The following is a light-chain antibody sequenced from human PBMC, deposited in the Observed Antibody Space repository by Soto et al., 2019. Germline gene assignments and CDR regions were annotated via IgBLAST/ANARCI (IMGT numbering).Light chain of an antibody. J-gene: IGKJ5*01. Sequence: DIQMTQSPSSLSASVGDRVTITCQASQDISNYLNWYQQKPGKAPKLLIYDASNLETGVPSSFSGSGSGTDFTFPISSLQPEDIATYYCQQYDNLPPKITFGQGTRLEIK. V-gene: IGKV1-33*01. CDR1: QDISNY. CDR2: DAS. CDR3: QQYDNLPPKIT.